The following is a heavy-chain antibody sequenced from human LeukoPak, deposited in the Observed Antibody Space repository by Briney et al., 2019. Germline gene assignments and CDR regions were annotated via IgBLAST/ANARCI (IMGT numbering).Heavy chain of an antibody. J-gene: IGHJ3*02. CDR3: AASRYYYDSSGYGSARAFDI. D-gene: IGHD3-22*01. CDR2: IVVGSGNT. Sequence: ASVKVSCKASGFTFTSSAMQWVRQARGQRLEWIGWIVVGSGNTNYAQKFQERVTITRDMSTSTAYMELSSLRSEDTAVYYCAASRYYYDSSGYGSARAFDIWGQGTMVTASS. CDR1: GFTFTSSA. V-gene: IGHV1-58*02.